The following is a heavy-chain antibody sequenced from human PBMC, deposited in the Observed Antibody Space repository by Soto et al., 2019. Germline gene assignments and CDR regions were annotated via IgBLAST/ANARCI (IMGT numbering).Heavy chain of an antibody. Sequence: ASVKVSCKASGGTFSSYTISWVRQAPGQGLEWMGRIIPILGIANYAQKFQGRVAITADKSTSTAYMELSSLRSEDTAVYYCARNTGYSSGRVDDWGQGTLVTVSS. D-gene: IGHD6-19*01. CDR2: IIPILGIA. CDR3: ARNTGYSSGRVDD. CDR1: GGTFSSYT. V-gene: IGHV1-69*02. J-gene: IGHJ4*02.